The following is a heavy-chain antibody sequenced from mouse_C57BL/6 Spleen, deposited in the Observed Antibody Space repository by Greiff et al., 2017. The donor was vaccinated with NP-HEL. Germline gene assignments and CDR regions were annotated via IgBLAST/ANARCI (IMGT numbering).Heavy chain of an antibody. CDR1: GYAFTNYL. Sequence: QVQLQQSGAELVRPGPSVKVSCKASGYAFTNYLIEWVKQRPGQGLEWIGVINPGSGGTNYNEKFKGKATLTADKSSSTAYMQLSSLTSEDSAVYFGARERTGTVRFDYWGQGTTLTVSS. D-gene: IGHD4-1*01. V-gene: IGHV1-54*01. J-gene: IGHJ2*01. CDR2: INPGSGGT. CDR3: ARERTGTVRFDY.